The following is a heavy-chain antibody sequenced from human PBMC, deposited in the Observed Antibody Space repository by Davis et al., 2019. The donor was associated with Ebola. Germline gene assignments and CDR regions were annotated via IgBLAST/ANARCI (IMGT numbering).Heavy chain of an antibody. CDR2: IIPIFDTA. Sequence: AASVKVSCKASGGTLSGYAISWVRQAPGQGLEWMGGIIPIFDTANYAQKFQGRVTMTEDTSTDTAYLELSSLSSEDTAVYYCAAGQSRFLGPPKFDYWGQGTLITVSS. J-gene: IGHJ4*02. V-gene: IGHV1-69*06. D-gene: IGHD3-3*01. CDR1: GGTLSGYA. CDR3: AAGQSRFLGPPKFDY.